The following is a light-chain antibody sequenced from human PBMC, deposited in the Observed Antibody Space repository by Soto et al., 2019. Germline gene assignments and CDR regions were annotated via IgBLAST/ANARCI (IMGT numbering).Light chain of an antibody. CDR3: QQRSNWPPET. CDR1: QGVGSY. J-gene: IGKJ4*01. V-gene: IGKV3-11*01. CDR2: GAS. Sequence: EIVLTQSPGTLSLSPGERATLSCRASQGVGSYLAWYQQKPGQAPRLLIYGASTRATGIPARFSGSGSGTDFTLTISSLEPEDFAVYYCQQRSNWPPETFGGGTKVDIK.